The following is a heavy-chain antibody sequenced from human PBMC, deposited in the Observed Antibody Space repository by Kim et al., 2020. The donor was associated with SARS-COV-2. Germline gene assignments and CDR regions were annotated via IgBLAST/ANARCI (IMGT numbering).Heavy chain of an antibody. J-gene: IGHJ4*02. CDR1: GYSISSGYY. D-gene: IGHD1-26*01. V-gene: IGHV4-38-2*02. Sequence: SETLSLTCTVSGYSISSGYYWGWIRQPPGKGLEWIGSIYHSGSTYYNPSLKSRVTISVDTSKNQFSLKLSSVTAADTAVYYCARVRGSFPFGYWGQGTLVTVSS. CDR2: IYHSGST. CDR3: ARVRGSFPFGY.